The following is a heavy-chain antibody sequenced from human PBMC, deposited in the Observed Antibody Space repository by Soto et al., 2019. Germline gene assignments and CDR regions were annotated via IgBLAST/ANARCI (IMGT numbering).Heavy chain of an antibody. CDR1: GFTFSSYG. CDR2: ISYDGSNK. V-gene: IGHV3-30*18. Sequence: GGSLRLSCAASGFTFSSYGMHWVRQAPGKGLEWVAVISYDGSNKYYADSVKGRFTISRDNSKNTLYLQVNSLRAEDTAVYYCAKQERTREPNDAFDIWGQGTMVTVSS. CDR3: AKQERTREPNDAFDI. J-gene: IGHJ3*02.